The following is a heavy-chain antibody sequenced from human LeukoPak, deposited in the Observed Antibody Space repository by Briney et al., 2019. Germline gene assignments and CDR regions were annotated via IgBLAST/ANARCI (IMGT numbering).Heavy chain of an antibody. Sequence: ASVKVSCKASGYTFTSYGISWVRQAPGQGLEWMGWISAYNGNTNYAQELQGRVTMTTDTSTSTAYMELRSLRSDDTAVYYCARSQGERGYSGYGLFDPWGQGTLVTVSS. J-gene: IGHJ5*02. CDR3: ARSQGERGYSGYGLFDP. CDR2: ISAYNGNT. CDR1: GYTFTSYG. D-gene: IGHD5-12*01. V-gene: IGHV1-18*01.